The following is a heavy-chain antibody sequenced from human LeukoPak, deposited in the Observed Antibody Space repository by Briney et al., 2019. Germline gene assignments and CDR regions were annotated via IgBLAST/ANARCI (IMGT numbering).Heavy chain of an antibody. D-gene: IGHD2-2*01. J-gene: IGHJ3*02. Sequence: SETLSLTCTVSGGSISSSSYYWGWIRQPPGKGLEWIGSIYYSGSTYYNPSLKSRVTISVDTSKNQFSLKLSSVTAADTAVYYCASTLRPPKIVVAPAAPPADDAFDIWGQGTTVTVSS. CDR3: ASTLRPPKIVVAPAAPPADDAFDI. CDR1: GGSISSSSYY. V-gene: IGHV4-39*07. CDR2: IYYSGST.